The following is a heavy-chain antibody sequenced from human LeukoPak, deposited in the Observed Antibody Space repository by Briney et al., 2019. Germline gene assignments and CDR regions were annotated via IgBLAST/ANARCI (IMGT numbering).Heavy chain of an antibody. J-gene: IGHJ5*02. CDR3: ASIPPFWSGYYDNWFDP. CDR1: GGSISSSSYY. D-gene: IGHD3-3*01. Sequence: SETLSLTCTVSGGSISSSSYYWGWIRQPPGKGLEWIGSIYCSGSTYYNPSLKSRVTISVDTSKNQFSLKLSSVTAADTAVYYCASIPPFWSGYYDNWFDPWGQGTLVTVSS. CDR2: IYCSGST. V-gene: IGHV4-39*01.